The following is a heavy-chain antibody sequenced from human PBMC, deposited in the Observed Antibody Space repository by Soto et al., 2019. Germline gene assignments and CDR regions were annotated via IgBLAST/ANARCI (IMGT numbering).Heavy chain of an antibody. CDR1: GGSISSYY. Sequence: QVQLQESGPGLVKPSETLSLTCTVSGGSISSYYWSWIRQPPGRGLEWIGYIYYSGSTNYNPSLKSRVTISLDTSKIQFFLKLSSVTAADTAVYYCAWISTPVVYYYGMDVWGRGTTVTVSS. D-gene: IGHD3-3*02. V-gene: IGHV4-59*01. CDR3: AWISTPVVYYYGMDV. J-gene: IGHJ6*02. CDR2: IYYSGST.